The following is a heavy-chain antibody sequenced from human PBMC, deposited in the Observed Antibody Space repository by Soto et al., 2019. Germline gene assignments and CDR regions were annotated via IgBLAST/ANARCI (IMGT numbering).Heavy chain of an antibody. CDR3: ARSNTDGPSQYYYYYGMDV. CDR1: GGTFSSYA. CDR2: IIPIFGTA. Sequence: QVQLVQSGAEVKKPGSSVKVSCKASGGTFSSYAISWVRQAPGQGLEWMGGIIPIFGTANYAQKFQGRVTITADEXXSXAXXELSSLRSEDTAVYYCARSNTDGPSQYYYYYGMDVWGQGTTVTVSS. J-gene: IGHJ6*02. V-gene: IGHV1-69*12. D-gene: IGHD2-8*01.